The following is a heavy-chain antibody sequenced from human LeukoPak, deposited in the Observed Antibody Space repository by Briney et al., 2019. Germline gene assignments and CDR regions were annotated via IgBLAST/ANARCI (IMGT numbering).Heavy chain of an antibody. CDR1: GGSFSGYY. D-gene: IGHD6-13*01. Sequence: SETLSLTCAVYGGSFSGYYWSWIRQPPGKGLEWIGEINHSGSTNYNPSLKSRVTISVDTSKNQFSLKLSSVTAAGTAVYYCARGRIAAAGFYYYYYGMDVWGQGTTVTVSS. CDR2: INHSGST. V-gene: IGHV4-34*01. J-gene: IGHJ6*02. CDR3: ARGRIAAAGFYYYYYGMDV.